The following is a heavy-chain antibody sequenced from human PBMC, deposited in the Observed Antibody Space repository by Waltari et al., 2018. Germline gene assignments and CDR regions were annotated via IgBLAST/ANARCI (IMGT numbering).Heavy chain of an antibody. D-gene: IGHD3-22*01. CDR2: ISGSGGST. J-gene: IGHJ4*02. CDR1: GFTFSSYA. CDR3: ATSHDFYYDSSGYYGYYFDY. Sequence: EVQLVESGGGLVQPGGSLRLSCAASGFTFSSYAMSWVRQAPGTGLEWVSAISGSGGSTYYADSVKGRFTISRDNSKNTLYLQMNSLRAEDTAVYYCATSHDFYYDSSGYYGYYFDYWGQGTLVTVSS. V-gene: IGHV3-23*04.